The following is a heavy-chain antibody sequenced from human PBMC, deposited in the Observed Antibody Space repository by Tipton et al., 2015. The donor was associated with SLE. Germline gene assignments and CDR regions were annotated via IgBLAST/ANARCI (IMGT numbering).Heavy chain of an antibody. V-gene: IGHV4-34*01. D-gene: IGHD6-19*01. J-gene: IGHJ5*02. CDR1: GGSFSGYY. CDR2: INHSGST. CDR3: AGALRGGSGRGWFDP. Sequence: TLSLTCAVYGGSFSGYYWSWIRQPPGKGLEWIGEINHSGSTNYNPSLKSRVTISVDTSKNQFSLKLSSGTAADTVVYSCAGALRGGSGRGWFDPWGQGTLVTVSS.